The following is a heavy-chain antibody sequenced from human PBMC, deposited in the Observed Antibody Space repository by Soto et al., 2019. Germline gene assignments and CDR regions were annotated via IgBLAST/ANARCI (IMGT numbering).Heavy chain of an antibody. CDR1: GFTFSSYA. CDR2: ISYDGSNK. V-gene: IGHV3-30*09. J-gene: IGHJ6*02. CDR3: ARDIYGMDV. Sequence: LRLSCAASGFTFSSYAMHWVRQAPGKGLEWVAVISYDGSNKYYADSVKGRFAISRDNSKNTLYLQMNSLRAEDTAVYYCARDIYGMDVWGQGTTVTVSS.